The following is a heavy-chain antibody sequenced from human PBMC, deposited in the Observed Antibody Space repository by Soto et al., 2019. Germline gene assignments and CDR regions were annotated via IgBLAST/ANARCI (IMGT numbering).Heavy chain of an antibody. CDR3: ARYDWFDP. J-gene: IGHJ5*02. Sequence: QITLKESGPTLVKPTQTLTLTFTFSGFSLSTSGVGVGWIRQPPGKDLEWLALIYWDDDTHYIPYLKSRLTITKDISKNQFVLTMTNMHPVDTATYDCARYDWFDPWGHGTLVTVSS. D-gene: IGHD5-12*01. CDR1: GFSLSTSGVG. V-gene: IGHV2-5*02. CDR2: IYWDDDT.